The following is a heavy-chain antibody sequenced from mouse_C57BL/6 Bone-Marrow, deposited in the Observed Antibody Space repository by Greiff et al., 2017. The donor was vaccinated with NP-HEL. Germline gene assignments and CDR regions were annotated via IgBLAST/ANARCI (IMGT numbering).Heavy chain of an antibody. CDR2: IDPENGDT. J-gene: IGHJ2*01. D-gene: IGHD1-1*01. V-gene: IGHV14-4*01. CDR3: TTFGYYGSGY. CDR1: GFNIKDDY. Sequence: EVKLQQSGAELVRPGASVKLSCTASGFNIKDDYMHWVKQRPEQGLEWIGWIDPENGDTEYASKFQGKATITADTSSNTAYLQLSSLTSEDTAVYYCTTFGYYGSGYWGQGTTLTVSS.